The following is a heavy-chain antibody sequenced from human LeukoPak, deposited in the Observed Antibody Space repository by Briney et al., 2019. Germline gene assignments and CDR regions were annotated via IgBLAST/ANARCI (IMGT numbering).Heavy chain of an antibody. CDR3: ARQGGGYCSSTSCSRSGYYYYYMDV. V-gene: IGHV4-38-2*01. CDR1: GYSISSGYY. D-gene: IGHD2-2*03. Sequence: SETLSLTCAVSGYSISSGYYWGWIRQPPGKGLEWIECIYHSGSTYYNPSLKSRVTITEDPSKTQFSLKLSSVTAADTAVYYCARQGGGYCSSTSCSRSGYYYYYMDVWGKGTTVTVSS. CDR2: IYHSGST. J-gene: IGHJ6*03.